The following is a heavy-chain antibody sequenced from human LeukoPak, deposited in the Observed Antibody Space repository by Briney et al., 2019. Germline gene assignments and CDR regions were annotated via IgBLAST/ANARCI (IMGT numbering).Heavy chain of an antibody. D-gene: IGHD4-11*01. CDR1: GFTFKTYV. Sequence: GGSLRLSCGASGFTFKTYVMNWVRQAPGKGLEWVSGISHSGGSTYYAESVTGRFTISRDNSKNTLYLQMNSLRAEDTAVYYCAKGKGVTTLNVGLYFDYWGHGALVTVSS. V-gene: IGHV3-23*01. CDR2: ISHSGGST. CDR3: AKGKGVTTLNVGLYFDY. J-gene: IGHJ4*01.